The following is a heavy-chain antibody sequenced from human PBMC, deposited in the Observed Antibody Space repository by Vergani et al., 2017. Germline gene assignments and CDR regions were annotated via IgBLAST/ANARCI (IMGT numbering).Heavy chain of an antibody. J-gene: IGHJ4*02. D-gene: IGHD3-22*01. CDR1: GFTFTNFA. V-gene: IGHV3-23*01. CDR3: AKDNDPAYDDSSGYWDY. Sequence: EVQLLESGGDLVQPRGSLRLSCAASGFTFTNFAMTWVRQAPGEGLEWVSGISGSGGFTYYADSVKGRFTISRDDSKNTMFLQMNNLRAEDTAVYYCAKDNDPAYDDSSGYWDYGGQGTLVTVSS. CDR2: ISGSGGFT.